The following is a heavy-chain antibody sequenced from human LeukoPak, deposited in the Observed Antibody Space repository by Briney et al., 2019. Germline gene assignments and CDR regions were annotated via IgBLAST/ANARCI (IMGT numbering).Heavy chain of an antibody. Sequence: PGGSLRLSCAASGFALSSHWMTWVRQVPGRGPEWVANVNRDGSETYYLDSVKGRFTISKDNAKNSLYLQMNSLRAEDTALHHCARNNGMDAWGQGTTVIVSS. V-gene: IGHV3-7*03. CDR2: VNRDGSET. CDR3: ARNNGMDA. CDR1: GFALSSHW. J-gene: IGHJ6*02.